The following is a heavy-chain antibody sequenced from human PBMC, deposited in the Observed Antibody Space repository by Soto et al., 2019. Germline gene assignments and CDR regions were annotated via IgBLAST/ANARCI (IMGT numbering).Heavy chain of an antibody. J-gene: IGHJ4*02. D-gene: IGHD3-16*02. CDR2: ISSSSSTI. V-gene: IGHV3-48*01. Sequence: EVQLVESGGGLVQPGGSLRLSCAASGFTFSSYSMNWVRQAPGKGLEWVSYISSSSSTIYYADSVKGRFTISRDNAKNPLYLQMNSLRAEDTAVYYCARSPLRLGELSPFDYWGQGTLVTVSS. CDR3: ARSPLRLGELSPFDY. CDR1: GFTFSSYS.